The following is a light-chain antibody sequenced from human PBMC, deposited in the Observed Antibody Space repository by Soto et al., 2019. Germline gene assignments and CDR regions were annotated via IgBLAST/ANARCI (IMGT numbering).Light chain of an antibody. CDR2: GNG. J-gene: IGLJ1*01. V-gene: IGLV1-40*01. Sequence: QSVLTQPPSVSGAPGQRVTISCTGSSSNIGAGHDVHWYQHLPGTAPKLLIYGNGNRPSGVPDRFSGSKSGNTASLTVSGLQAEDEADYYCSSYAGSSNVFGTGTKVTVL. CDR1: SSNIGAGHD. CDR3: SSYAGSSNV.